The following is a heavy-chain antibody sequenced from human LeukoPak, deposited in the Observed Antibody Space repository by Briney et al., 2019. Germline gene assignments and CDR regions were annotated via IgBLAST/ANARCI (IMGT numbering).Heavy chain of an antibody. D-gene: IGHD3-22*01. CDR2: INHSGST. CDR3: ARRRGTYYYDSSGYFPPTFDY. J-gene: IGHJ4*02. Sequence: SGTLSLTCAVYGGSFSGYYWSWIRQPPGKGLEWMGEINHSGSTNYNPSLKSRVTISVDTSKNQASLTLSSVAAADTAVYYCARRRGTYYYDSSGYFPPTFDYWGQGTLVTVSS. V-gene: IGHV4-34*01. CDR1: GGSFSGYY.